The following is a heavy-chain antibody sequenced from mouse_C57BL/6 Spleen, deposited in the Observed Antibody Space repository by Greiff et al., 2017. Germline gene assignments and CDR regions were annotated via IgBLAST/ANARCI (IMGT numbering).Heavy chain of an antibody. V-gene: IGHV1-53*01. CDR2: INPSNGGT. CDR3: ARWGLRTYAMDY. D-gene: IGHD2-4*01. Sequence: QVQLKQPGTELVKPGASVKLSCKASGYTFTSYWMHWVKQRPGQGLEWIGNINPSNGGTNYNEKFKSKATLTVDKSSSTAYMQLSSLTSEDSAVYYCARWGLRTYAMDYWGQGTSVTVSS. CDR1: GYTFTSYW. J-gene: IGHJ4*01.